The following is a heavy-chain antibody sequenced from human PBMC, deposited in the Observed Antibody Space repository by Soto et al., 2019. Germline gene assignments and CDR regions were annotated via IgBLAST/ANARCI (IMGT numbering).Heavy chain of an antibody. CDR2: IDPSDSYT. D-gene: IGHD3-9*01. Sequence: PGESLKISCKGSGDSFTSYWISWVRQMPGKGLEWMGRIDPSDSYTNYSPSFQGHVTISADKSISTAYLQWSSLKASDTAMYYCARLSQKMTYYDILTGPPLGMDVWGQGTTVTVSS. CDR3: ARLSQKMTYYDILTGPPLGMDV. V-gene: IGHV5-10-1*01. CDR1: GDSFTSYW. J-gene: IGHJ6*02.